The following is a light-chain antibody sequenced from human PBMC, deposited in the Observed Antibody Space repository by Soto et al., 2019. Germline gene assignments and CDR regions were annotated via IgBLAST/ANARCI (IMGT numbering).Light chain of an antibody. J-gene: IGKJ2*01. V-gene: IGKV3-20*01. CDR3: QQYGSSPLT. CDR1: QSVISSS. Sequence: EIVLAQSPGTLSLSPGERATLSCRASQSVISSSLAWYQQKPGQAPRLLIYGASSRATGIPDRFSGSGSGTDFTLTISRLEPEDFAVYYCQQYGSSPLTFGQGTKVDIK. CDR2: GAS.